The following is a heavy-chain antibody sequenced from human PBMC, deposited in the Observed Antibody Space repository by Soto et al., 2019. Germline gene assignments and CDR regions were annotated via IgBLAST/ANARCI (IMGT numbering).Heavy chain of an antibody. CDR3: ARDLGSSDSSGYGGMDV. J-gene: IGHJ6*02. CDR1: GGTFSSYA. CDR2: IIPIFGTA. V-gene: IGHV1-69*01. D-gene: IGHD3-22*01. Sequence: QVQLVQSGAEVKKPGSSVKVSCKASGGTFSSYAISWVRQAPGQGLEWMGGIIPIFGTANYAQKFQGRVTLTADESTSTAYMELSSLRSEDTDVYYCARDLGSSDSSGYGGMDVWGQGTTVTVS.